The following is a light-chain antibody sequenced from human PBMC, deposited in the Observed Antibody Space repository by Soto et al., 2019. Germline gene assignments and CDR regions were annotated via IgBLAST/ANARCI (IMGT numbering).Light chain of an antibody. Sequence: DIVMTQSPDSLAVSLGERATINCKSSQSVLYSSNNKNNLVWYQQKPGQPPKLLIYWASTRESGVPDRFSGSGSGTDFTLTISSLQAEDVAVYYCQQSYSTPPTFGQETQVEIK. J-gene: IGKJ1*01. V-gene: IGKV4-1*01. CDR2: WAS. CDR3: QQSYSTPPT. CDR1: QSVLYSSNNKNN.